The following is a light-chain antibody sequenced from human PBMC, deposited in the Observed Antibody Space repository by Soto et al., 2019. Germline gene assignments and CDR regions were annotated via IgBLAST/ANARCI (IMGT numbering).Light chain of an antibody. CDR3: QQANSFPHT. CDR1: QGINNW. Sequence: DIQMTPSPSSLSASIGARVTITCRASQGINNWLAWYQQTPGKAPKLLIYATSTLQSGAPSRFSGGGSGTEFTLTISSLQPEDFATYYCQQANSFPHTVGGGNKVEIK. J-gene: IGKJ4*01. CDR2: ATS. V-gene: IGKV1-12*01.